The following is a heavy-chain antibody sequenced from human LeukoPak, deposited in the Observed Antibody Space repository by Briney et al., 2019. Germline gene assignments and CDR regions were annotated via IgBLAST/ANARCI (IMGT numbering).Heavy chain of an antibody. CDR2: ISGSGGST. Sequence: GGSLRLSCAASGFTFSSYAMCWVRQAPGKGLEWVSGISGSGGSTYYLDSVKGRFTISRDNSKNTLYLQMNSLRAEDTAVYYCARDSGIAAAGRGALDYWGQGTLVTVSS. CDR3: ARDSGIAAAGRGALDY. V-gene: IGHV3-23*01. J-gene: IGHJ4*02. D-gene: IGHD6-13*01. CDR1: GFTFSSYA.